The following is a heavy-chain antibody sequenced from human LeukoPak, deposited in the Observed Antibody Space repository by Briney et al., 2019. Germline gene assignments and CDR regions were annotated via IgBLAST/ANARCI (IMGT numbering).Heavy chain of an antibody. V-gene: IGHV3-20*04. D-gene: IGHD1-26*01. J-gene: IGHJ6*03. CDR2: INWNGGST. CDR1: GFTFDDYG. Sequence: PGGSLRLSCAASGFTFDDYGMSWVRQAPGKGLEWVSGINWNGGSTGYADSVKGRFTISRDNAKNSLYLQMNSLRAEDTAVYYCARDRGGSYGSYYYYYMDVWGKGTTVTVSS. CDR3: ARDRGGSYGSYYYYYMDV.